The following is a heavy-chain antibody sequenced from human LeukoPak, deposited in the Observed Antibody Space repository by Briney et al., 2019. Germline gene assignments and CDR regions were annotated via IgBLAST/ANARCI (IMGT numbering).Heavy chain of an antibody. CDR3: ARERGNLRGDAFDI. J-gene: IGHJ3*02. CDR1: GVSISSYY. Sequence: SDTLSLTCTVSGVSISSYYWTWIRRPAGKGLEWIGRIYSSGNTNYNPSLESRVTMSIDTSKNQFSLKLSSVTAADTAVYYCARERGNLRGDAFDIWGQGTMVTVSS. V-gene: IGHV4-4*07. CDR2: IYSSGNT. D-gene: IGHD1-26*01.